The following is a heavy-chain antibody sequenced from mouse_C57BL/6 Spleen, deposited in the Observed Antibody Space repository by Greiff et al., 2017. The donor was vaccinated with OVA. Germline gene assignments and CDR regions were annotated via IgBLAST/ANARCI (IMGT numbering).Heavy chain of an antibody. CDR2: ISYSGST. D-gene: IGHD4-1*01. J-gene: IGHJ3*01. CDR1: GYSITSGYD. CDR3: ARGNWDEGAWFAY. Sequence: EVKLVESGPGMVKPSQSLSLTCTVTGYSITSGYDWHWIRHFPGNKLEWMGYISYSGSTNYNPSLKSRISITHDTSKNHFFLKLNSVTTEDTATYYCARGNWDEGAWFAYWGQGTLVTVSA. V-gene: IGHV3-1*01.